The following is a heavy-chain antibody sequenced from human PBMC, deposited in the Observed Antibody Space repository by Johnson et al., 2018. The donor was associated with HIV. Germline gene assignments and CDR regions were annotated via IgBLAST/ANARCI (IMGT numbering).Heavy chain of an antibody. Sequence: QVQLVESGGGVVQPGRSLRLSCAASGFTFSSYGMHWVRQAPGKGLEWVAVIWYDGRNKYYADSVKGRFTISRDNSKSTLYLQMNSLRPEDTAVYYCSSPWYYDMYAFDIWGQGTLVTVSS. CDR3: SSPWYYDMYAFDI. V-gene: IGHV3-33*01. J-gene: IGHJ3*02. D-gene: IGHD3-22*01. CDR2: IWYDGRNK. CDR1: GFTFSSYG.